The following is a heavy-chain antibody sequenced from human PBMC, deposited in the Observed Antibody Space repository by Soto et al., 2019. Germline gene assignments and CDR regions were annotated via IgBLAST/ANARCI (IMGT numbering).Heavy chain of an antibody. CDR1: GGTFSSYA. D-gene: IGHD5-12*01. CDR3: ASGVEMATIGSHWFDP. J-gene: IGHJ5*02. Sequence: SVKVSCKASGGTFSSYAISWVRQAPGQGLEWMGGIIPIFGTANYAQKFQGRVTITADKSTSTAYMELSSLRSEDTAVYYCASGVEMATIGSHWFDPWGKGTLVTVSS. CDR2: IIPIFGTA. V-gene: IGHV1-69*06.